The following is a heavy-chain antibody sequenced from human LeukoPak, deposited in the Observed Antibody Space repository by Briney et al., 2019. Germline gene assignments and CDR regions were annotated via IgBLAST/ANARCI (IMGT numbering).Heavy chain of an antibody. CDR3: ARVSGGSLITSIRFDY. CDR2: INPSGGST. D-gene: IGHD2-15*01. Sequence: GASVTVSCKASGYTFTSYYMHWVRQAPGQGLEWMGIINPSGGSTSYAQKFQGRVTMTRDTSTSTVYMELSSLRSEDTAVYYCARVSGGSLITSIRFDYWGQGTLVTVSS. V-gene: IGHV1-46*01. J-gene: IGHJ4*02. CDR1: GYTFTSYY.